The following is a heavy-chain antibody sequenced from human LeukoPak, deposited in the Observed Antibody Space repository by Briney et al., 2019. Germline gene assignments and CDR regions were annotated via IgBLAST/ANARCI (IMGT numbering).Heavy chain of an antibody. D-gene: IGHD3-3*01. Sequence: PSETLSRTCTVSGGSISYYYWSWIRQPAGKGLEWIGRIYTSGSTNYNPSLKSRVTMSVDTSKNQFSLKLSSVTAADTAVYYCARDLEIWSGYYFDYWGQGTLVTVSS. CDR2: IYTSGST. V-gene: IGHV4-4*07. CDR3: ARDLEIWSGYYFDY. CDR1: GGSISYYY. J-gene: IGHJ4*02.